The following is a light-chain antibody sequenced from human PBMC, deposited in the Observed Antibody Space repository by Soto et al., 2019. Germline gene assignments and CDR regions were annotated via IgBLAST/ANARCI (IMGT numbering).Light chain of an antibody. J-gene: IGKJ1*01. CDR3: QHSYSDSLT. Sequence: VPNSPCTLSLSLRQRPTLSCRASQTVSSDLAWYQQKPGQAPRLLIYGASTGASGIPARFSGSGSGTDFTLTISSLQPEDFATYYCQHSYSDSLTFGQGTKVDIK. CDR2: GAS. CDR1: QTVSSD. V-gene: IGKV3-15*01.